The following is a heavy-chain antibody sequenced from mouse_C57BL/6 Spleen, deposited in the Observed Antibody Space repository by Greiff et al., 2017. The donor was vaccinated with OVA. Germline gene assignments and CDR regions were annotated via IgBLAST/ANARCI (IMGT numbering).Heavy chain of an antibody. J-gene: IGHJ2*01. Sequence: VQLKESGPGLVKPSQSLSLTCSVTGYSITSGYYWNWIRQFPGNKLEWMGYISYDGSNNYNPSLKNRISITRDTSKNQFFLKLNSVTTEDTATYYCAREGYDGDLDYWGQGTTLTVSS. CDR2: ISYDGSN. V-gene: IGHV3-6*01. D-gene: IGHD2-2*01. CDR3: AREGYDGDLDY. CDR1: GYSITSGYY.